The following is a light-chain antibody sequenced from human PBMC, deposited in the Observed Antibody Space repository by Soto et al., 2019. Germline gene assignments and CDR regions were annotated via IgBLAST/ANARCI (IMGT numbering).Light chain of an antibody. CDR2: GAS. V-gene: IGKV3-15*01. Sequence: SPATLSLKKGETATLSCRASQSVSSYLAWYQQKPGQAPRLLVYGASTRATGIPARFSGSGSGTEFTLTIGSLQSEDFVVYYCQQYSNWPPTFGQAT. CDR1: QSVSSY. CDR3: QQYSNWPPT. J-gene: IGKJ1*01.